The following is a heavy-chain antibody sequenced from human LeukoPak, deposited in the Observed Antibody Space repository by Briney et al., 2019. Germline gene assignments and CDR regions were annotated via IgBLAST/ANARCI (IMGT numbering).Heavy chain of an antibody. J-gene: IGHJ5*02. CDR3: ARDQGTYNGRPFSYDS. V-gene: IGHV3-23*01. CDR1: GFTFSSHA. CDR2: MTCSDGRT. D-gene: IGHD5-12*01. Sequence: GGSLRLSCTASGFTFSSHAMNWVRQAPGKGPEWVSTMTCSDGRTWYTDSVQGRFTISRDNPKSILYLHMSSLRADDTAVYYCARDQGTYNGRPFSYDSWGQGTLVTVSS.